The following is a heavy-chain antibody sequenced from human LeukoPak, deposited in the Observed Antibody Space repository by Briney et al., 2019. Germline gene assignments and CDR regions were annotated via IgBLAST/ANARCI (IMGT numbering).Heavy chain of an antibody. Sequence: SVKVSCKASGYTFSSYFMHWVRQAPGQGLEWMGGIIPIFATANYAQKFQGRVTITADESTSTAYMELSSLRSEDTAVYYCASGPNYYDSSGYPVLYFDYWGQGTPVTVSS. CDR3: ASGPNYYDSSGYPVLYFDY. D-gene: IGHD3-22*01. CDR2: IIPIFATA. V-gene: IGHV1-69*13. CDR1: GYTFSSYF. J-gene: IGHJ4*02.